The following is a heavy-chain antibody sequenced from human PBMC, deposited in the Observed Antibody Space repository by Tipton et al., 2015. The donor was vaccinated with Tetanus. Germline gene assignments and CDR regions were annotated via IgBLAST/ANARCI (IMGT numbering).Heavy chain of an antibody. D-gene: IGHD3-3*01. CDR3: ARAYDFWSGRLDF. CDR1: GGSVNSGGYY. Sequence: TLSLTCTVSGGSVNSGGYYWSWIRQPPGKGLEWIGYAYYSGSSNYNPSLKSRVIISIDASKNQFSLKLSSVAAADTAVYYCARAYDFWSGRLDFWGQGTLVTVSS. V-gene: IGHV4-61*08. J-gene: IGHJ4*02. CDR2: AYYSGSS.